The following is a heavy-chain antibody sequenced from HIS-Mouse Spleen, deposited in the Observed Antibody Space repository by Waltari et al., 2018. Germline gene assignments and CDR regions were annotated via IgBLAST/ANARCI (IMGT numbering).Heavy chain of an antibody. CDR1: GGSISSRSYS. CDR2: IYYSGST. Sequence: QLQLQESGPGLVKPSETLSLTCTVSGGSISSRSYSWGWIRKPPGKGLEWIGGIYYSGSTYSNPALKSRGNRSVDTSKNQFSLKLSSVTAADTAVYYCAREIPYSSSWYDWYFDLWGRGTLVTVSS. V-gene: IGHV4-39*07. D-gene: IGHD6-13*01. J-gene: IGHJ2*01. CDR3: AREIPYSSSWYDWYFDL.